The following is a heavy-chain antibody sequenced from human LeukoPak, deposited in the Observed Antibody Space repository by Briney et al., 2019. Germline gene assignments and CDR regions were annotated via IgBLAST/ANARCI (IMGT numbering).Heavy chain of an antibody. V-gene: IGHV4-38-2*01. D-gene: IGHD4-11*01. J-gene: IGHJ4*02. CDR1: GYSISSGYY. Sequence: PSETLSLTCAVSGYSISSGYYWGWIRQPPGKGLEWIGSIYHSGSTYYNPSLKSRVTISVDTSKNQFSLKLSSVTAADTAVYYCARLPPTAPLRDYWGQGTLVTVSS. CDR2: IYHSGST. CDR3: ARLPPTAPLRDY.